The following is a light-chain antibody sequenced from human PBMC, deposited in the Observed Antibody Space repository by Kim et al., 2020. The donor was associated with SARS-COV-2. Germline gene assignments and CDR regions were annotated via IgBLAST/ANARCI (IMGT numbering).Light chain of an antibody. Sequence: DIQMTQPPSTLSASVGDRVTITCRASESIGNWLAWYQQKPGKAPKLLIYLASTLESGVPSRFRGSGSGTEFTLTITSLQPDDFATYYCQHYIRFPYTFGQGTKLVI. J-gene: IGKJ2*01. CDR2: LAS. CDR3: QHYIRFPYT. CDR1: ESIGNW. V-gene: IGKV1-5*03.